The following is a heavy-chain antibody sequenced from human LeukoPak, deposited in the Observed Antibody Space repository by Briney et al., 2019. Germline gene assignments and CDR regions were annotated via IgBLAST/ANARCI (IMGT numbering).Heavy chain of an antibody. CDR3: ARVTYDFWSGYYRYFDY. D-gene: IGHD3-3*01. CDR1: GFTVSSNY. V-gene: IGHV3-66*02. J-gene: IGHJ4*02. Sequence: GGSLRLSCAASGFTVSSNYMSWVRQAPGKGLEWVSVIYSGGSTYYADSVKGRFTISRDNSKNTLYLQMNSLRAEDTAVYCCARVTYDFWSGYYRYFDYWGQGTLVTVSS. CDR2: IYSGGST.